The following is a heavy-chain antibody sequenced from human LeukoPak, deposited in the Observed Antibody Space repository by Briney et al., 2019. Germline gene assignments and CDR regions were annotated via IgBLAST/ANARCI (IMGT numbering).Heavy chain of an antibody. V-gene: IGHV4-59*01. J-gene: IGHJ6*03. CDR2: IYYSGST. CDR1: GGSISSYY. D-gene: IGHD2-8*02. CDR3: ARSVLGTSYYYMDV. Sequence: PSETLSLTCTVSGGSISSYYWSWIRQPPGKGLEWIGYIYYSGSTNYNPSLKSRVTISVDTSMNQFSLKLSSVTAADTAVYYCARSVLGTSYYYMDVWGKGTTVTVSS.